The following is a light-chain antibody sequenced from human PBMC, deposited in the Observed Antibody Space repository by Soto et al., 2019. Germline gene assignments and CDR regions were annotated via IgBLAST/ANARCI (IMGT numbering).Light chain of an antibody. V-gene: IGKV3-15*01. CDR1: QSVSTN. J-gene: IGKJ3*01. CDR2: NAL. Sequence: EIVMTQSPATLSVSPGERATLSCRASQSVSTNLAWYQQKPGQAPRLLIYNALTRATGIPARFSGSGSGTDFSLTISRLEPEDFAVYYCHQYGRSPIYAFGPGTKVDFK. CDR3: HQYGRSPIYA.